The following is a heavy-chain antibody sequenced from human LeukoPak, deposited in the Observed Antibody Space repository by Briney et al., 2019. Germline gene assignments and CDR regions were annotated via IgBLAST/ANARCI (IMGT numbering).Heavy chain of an antibody. CDR3: TRFKERTVTTLTYYYYGMDV. CDR2: INPNSGGT. CDR1: GYTFTSYY. J-gene: IGHJ6*02. V-gene: IGHV1-2*06. Sequence: ASVKVSCKASGYTFTSYYMHWVRQAPGQGLEWMGRINPNSGGTNYAQKFQGRVTMTRDTSISTAYMELSRLRSDDTAVYYCTRFKERTVTTLTYYYYGMDVWGQGTTVTVSS. D-gene: IGHD4-17*01.